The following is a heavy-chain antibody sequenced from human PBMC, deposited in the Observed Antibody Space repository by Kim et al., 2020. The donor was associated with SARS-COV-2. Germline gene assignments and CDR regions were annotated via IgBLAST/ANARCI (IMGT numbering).Heavy chain of an antibody. CDR1: GWSFSGYY. V-gene: IGHV4-34*01. CDR2: INHSGST. D-gene: IGHD3-3*01. Sequence: SDTLSLTCAVYGWSFSGYYWSWIRQPPGKGLEWIGEINHSGSTNYNPSLKSRVTISVDTSKNQFSLKLSSVTAADTAVYYCARVRGVTIFGVVIGRDYYYMAVWGKGTTVTASS. CDR3: ARVRGVTIFGVVIGRDYYYMAV. J-gene: IGHJ6*03.